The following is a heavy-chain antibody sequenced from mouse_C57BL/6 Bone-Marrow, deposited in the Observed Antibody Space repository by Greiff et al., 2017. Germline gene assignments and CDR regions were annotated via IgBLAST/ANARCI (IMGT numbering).Heavy chain of an antibody. J-gene: IGHJ3*01. CDR1: GFTFSSYG. CDR2: ISSGGSYT. Sequence: DVKLVESGGDLVKPGGSLKLSCAASGFTFSSYGMSWVRQTPDKRLEWVATISSGGSYTYYPDSVKGRFTISRDNAKHTLYLQMSSLKSEDTAMYYCARRVRGFAYWGQGTLVTVSA. CDR3: ARRVRGFAY. V-gene: IGHV5-6*02.